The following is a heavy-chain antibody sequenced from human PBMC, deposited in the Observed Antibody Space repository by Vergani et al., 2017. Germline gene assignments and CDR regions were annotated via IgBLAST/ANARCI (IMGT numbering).Heavy chain of an antibody. Sequence: QVQLQQWGAGLLKPSETLSLTCAVYGGSFSGYYWSWIRQPPGKGLGWIGEINHSGSTNYNPSLKSRATISVDTSKNQFSLKLSSVTAADTAVYYCARARLLKSRGFDYWGQGTLVTVSS. D-gene: IGHD3-22*01. V-gene: IGHV4-34*01. CDR3: ARARLLKSRGFDY. J-gene: IGHJ4*02. CDR2: INHSGST. CDR1: GGSFSGYY.